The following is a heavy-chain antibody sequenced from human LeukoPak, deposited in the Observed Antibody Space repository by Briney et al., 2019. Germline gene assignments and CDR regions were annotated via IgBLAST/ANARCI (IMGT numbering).Heavy chain of an antibody. V-gene: IGHV3-33*06. Sequence: GGSLRLSCAASKFTFSHYGMHWVRQAPGKGLQWVAVIWSDGTNQYYADSVKGRFTISRDNSNKMFYLQMNSLRADDTGVYYCAKDAQRGFDYSNSLEYWGQGALVIVSS. CDR1: KFTFSHYG. D-gene: IGHD4-11*01. CDR3: AKDAQRGFDYSNSLEY. J-gene: IGHJ4*02. CDR2: IWSDGTNQ.